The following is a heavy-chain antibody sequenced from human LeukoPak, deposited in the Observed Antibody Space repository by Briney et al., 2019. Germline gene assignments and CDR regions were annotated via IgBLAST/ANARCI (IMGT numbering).Heavy chain of an antibody. V-gene: IGHV4-34*01. D-gene: IGHD3-3*01. CDR3: AITSYYDFWSGYNWFDP. CDR1: GGSFSGYY. J-gene: IGHJ5*02. CDR2: INHSGST. Sequence: SKTLSLTCAVYGGSFSGYYWSWIRQPPGKGLEWIGEINHSGSTNYNPSLKSRVTISVDTSKNQFSLKLSSVTAADTAVYYCAITSYYDFWSGYNWFDPWGQGTLVTVSS.